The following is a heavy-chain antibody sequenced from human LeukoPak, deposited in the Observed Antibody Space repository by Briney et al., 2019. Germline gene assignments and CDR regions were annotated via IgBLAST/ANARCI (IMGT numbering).Heavy chain of an antibody. D-gene: IGHD3-10*01. CDR3: AREEVSVISDTCCSGLGY. CDR2: INPNSGGT. Sequence: ASVTVSCKASGYTFTGFYMHWVRQAPGQGLEWMGWINPNSGGTNYQGRVTMTRDTSINTAYMELSSLRSDDTAVYYCAREEVSVISDTCCSGLGYWGQGTLITVSS. V-gene: IGHV1-2*02. J-gene: IGHJ4*02. CDR1: GYTFTGFY.